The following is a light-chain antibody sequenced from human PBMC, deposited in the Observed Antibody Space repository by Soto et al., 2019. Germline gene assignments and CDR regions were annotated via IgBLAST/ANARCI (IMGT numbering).Light chain of an antibody. J-gene: IGKJ5*01. CDR3: QKYNIAPIT. CDR1: QGISNY. Sequence: DIQMTQSPSSLSASVGDRVTITCRASQGISNYLAWYQQTPGKVPKLLIYAASTLQSGVPSRFSGSGSGTDFTLTITSLQPEDVATYYCQKYNIAPITFGQGTRLEIK. V-gene: IGKV1-27*01. CDR2: AAS.